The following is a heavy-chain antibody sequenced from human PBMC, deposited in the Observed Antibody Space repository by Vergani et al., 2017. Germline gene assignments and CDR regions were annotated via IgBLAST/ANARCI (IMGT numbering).Heavy chain of an antibody. CDR2: VYTSGMT. J-gene: IGHJ4*02. CDR3: ARLRVAGGGFDY. V-gene: IGHV4-61*02. D-gene: IGHD6-19*01. Sequence: QVQLQESGPRLVRPSQTLSLTCTVSGGSINTGAYYWSWIRQPAGKGLEWIGRVYTSGMTNYNPSLKSRVTILVDRSKSQLSLKLTSVTAGDTAVYFCARLRVAGGGFDYWGLGNVVTVSS. CDR1: GGSINTGAYY.